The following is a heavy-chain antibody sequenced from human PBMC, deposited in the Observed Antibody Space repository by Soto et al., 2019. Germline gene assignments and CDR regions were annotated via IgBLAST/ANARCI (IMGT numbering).Heavy chain of an antibody. Sequence: PGGSLRLSCAASGFTFSSYAMHWVRQAPGKGLEWVAVISYDGSNKYYADSVKGRFTISRDNSKNTLYLQMNSLRAEDTAVYYCAKDGAYSSSPDVGYWGQGTLVTVSS. CDR2: ISYDGSNK. J-gene: IGHJ4*02. D-gene: IGHD6-6*01. V-gene: IGHV3-30*04. CDR1: GFTFSSYA. CDR3: AKDGAYSSSPDVGY.